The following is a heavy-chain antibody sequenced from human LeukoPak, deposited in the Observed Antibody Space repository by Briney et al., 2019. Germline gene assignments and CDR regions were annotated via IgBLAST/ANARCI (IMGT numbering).Heavy chain of an antibody. J-gene: IGHJ4*02. V-gene: IGHV4-39*07. CDR1: GGSISSSSYY. CDR3: ARGDVVVPAAKLSPFDY. CDR2: IYYSVST. Sequence: SETLSLTCTVSGGSISSSSYYWGWIRQPPGKGLEWIGRIYYSVSTYYHPSLKSRVTISVDTSKNQFSLKLSSVTAADTAVYYYARGDVVVPAAKLSPFDYWGQGTLVTVSS. D-gene: IGHD2-2*01.